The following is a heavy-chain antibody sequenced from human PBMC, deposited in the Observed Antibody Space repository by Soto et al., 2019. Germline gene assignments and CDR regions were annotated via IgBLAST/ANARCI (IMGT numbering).Heavy chain of an antibody. CDR3: ARIYYYDSSGYTFDL. V-gene: IGHV3-20*04. J-gene: IGHJ2*01. CDR2: INWNGGST. D-gene: IGHD3-22*01. CDR1: GFTFDDYG. Sequence: GGSLRLSCAASGFTFDDYGMSWVRQAPGKGLEWVSGINWNGGSTGYADSVKGRFTISRDNAKNSLYLQMNSLRAEDTALYYCARIYYYDSSGYTFDLWGRGTLVTVSS.